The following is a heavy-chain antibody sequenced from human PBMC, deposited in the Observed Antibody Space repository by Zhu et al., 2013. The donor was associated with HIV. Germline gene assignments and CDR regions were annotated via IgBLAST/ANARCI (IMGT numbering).Heavy chain of an antibody. CDR1: GYTFTSYD. V-gene: IGHV1-8*02. Sequence: QVQLVQSGAEVKKPGSSVKVSCKASGYTFTSYDINWVRQATGQGLEWMGWMNPNSGNTGYAQKVQGRVTMTTDTSTNTAYMELRSLRSDDTAVYYCARGSGAAATLHDYWGQGTLVTVSS. D-gene: IGHD6-13*01. CDR3: ARGSGAAATLHDY. J-gene: IGHJ4*02. CDR2: MNPNSGNT.